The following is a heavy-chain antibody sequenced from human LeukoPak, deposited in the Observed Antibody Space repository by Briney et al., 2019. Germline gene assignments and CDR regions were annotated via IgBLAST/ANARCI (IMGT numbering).Heavy chain of an antibody. CDR2: IYFSGTP. J-gene: IGHJ5*01. CDR1: RGSIRTADYY. CDR3: ARTSSWYAGACFDS. Sequence: SETLSLTCTVSRGSIRTADYYWAWVRQPPGEGLEWLGSIYFSGTPYFNPSLKSRVAVSIDTSKNQFSLKVTSVNASDTAAYFCARTSSWYAGACFDSWGQGTLVTVSS. D-gene: IGHD6-13*01. V-gene: IGHV4-39*01.